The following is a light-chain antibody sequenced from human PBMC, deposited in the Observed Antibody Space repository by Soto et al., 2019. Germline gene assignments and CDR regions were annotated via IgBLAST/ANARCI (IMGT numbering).Light chain of an antibody. V-gene: IGLV2-8*01. CDR3: SSYVVTKGGYV. J-gene: IGLJ1*01. CDR1: SRDVRGCDH. CDR2: EVN. Sequence: QSLLTQAPCASGCRGQSVTISFTRTSRDVRGCDHVSWYQQHPGKAPNLIIYEVNERPSGVPDRCSGSKSGNAVSLTVSGLQAEDQADHYCSSYVVTKGGYVLGTGTKVT.